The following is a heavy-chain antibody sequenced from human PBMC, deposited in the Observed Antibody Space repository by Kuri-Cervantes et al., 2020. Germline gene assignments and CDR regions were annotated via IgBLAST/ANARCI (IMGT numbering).Heavy chain of an antibody. CDR1: GFTFSSYS. CDR2: ISSSSAI. Sequence: GGSLRLSCAASGFTFSSYSMNWVRQAPGKGLEWISYISSSSAIYYADSVTGRFTISRDNAKNSLYLQLNSLSAEDTAVYYCARDRGIVGVGDYYMDVWGKGTTVTVSS. D-gene: IGHD2-15*01. J-gene: IGHJ6*03. V-gene: IGHV3-48*01. CDR3: ARDRGIVGVGDYYMDV.